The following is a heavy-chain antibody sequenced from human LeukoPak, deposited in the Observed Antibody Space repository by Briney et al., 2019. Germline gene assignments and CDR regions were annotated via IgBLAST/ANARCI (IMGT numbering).Heavy chain of an antibody. J-gene: IGHJ4*02. CDR2: INPNSGGT. Sequence: ASVKVSCKASGYTFTGYYMHWVRQAPGQGLEWMGWINPNSGGTNYAQKFQGRVTMTRDTSISTAYMELSRLRSDDTAVYYCAILEWLLNYFDYWGQGTLVTVSS. D-gene: IGHD3-3*01. V-gene: IGHV1-2*02. CDR3: AILEWLLNYFDY. CDR1: GYTFTGYY.